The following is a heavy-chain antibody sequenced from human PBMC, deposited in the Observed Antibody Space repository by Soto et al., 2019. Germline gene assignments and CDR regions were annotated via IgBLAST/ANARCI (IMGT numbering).Heavy chain of an antibody. V-gene: IGHV3-30*18. J-gene: IGHJ4*02. D-gene: IGHD3-22*01. CDR2: ISYDGSNK. CDR1: GFTSSSYG. Sequence: TLRLSCAASGFTSSSYGIHWVRQAPGKGLEWVAVISYDGSNKYYADSVKGRFTISRDNSKNTLYLQMNSLRAEDTAVYYCAKDTNYYDTSGQLDYWGQGTLVTVSS. CDR3: AKDTNYYDTSGQLDY.